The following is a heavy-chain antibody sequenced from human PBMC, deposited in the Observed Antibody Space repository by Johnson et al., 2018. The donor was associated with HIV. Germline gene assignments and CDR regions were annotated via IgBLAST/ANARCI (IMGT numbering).Heavy chain of an antibody. J-gene: IGHJ3*02. CDR3: AKVAVATAAGGVALDI. CDR1: GFTFSNYG. Sequence: QVRLVESGGGVVQPGRSLRLSCAASGFTFSNYGMHWVRQAPGKGLEWVAVTWFDGSNKYYSDSVKGRFTISRDNSKSTLYLQMNSLRAEDTAVYYCAKVAVATAAGGVALDIWGPGTMVIVSS. V-gene: IGHV3-33*06. CDR2: TWFDGSNK. D-gene: IGHD6-13*01.